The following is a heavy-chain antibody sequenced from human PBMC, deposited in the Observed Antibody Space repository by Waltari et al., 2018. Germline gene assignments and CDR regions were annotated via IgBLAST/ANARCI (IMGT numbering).Heavy chain of an antibody. CDR2: INHSGST. V-gene: IGHV4-34*01. CDR1: GGSFSGYS. D-gene: IGHD3-22*01. J-gene: IGHJ5*02. Sequence: QVQLQQWGAGLLKPSETLSLTCAGYGGSFSGYSWRWIRQPPGKGLEWIGEINHSGSTNYNPSLKSRVTISVDTSKNQFSLKLSSVTAADTAVYYCARGLYYYDSSGYFPDPWGQGTLVTVSS. CDR3: ARGLYYYDSSGYFPDP.